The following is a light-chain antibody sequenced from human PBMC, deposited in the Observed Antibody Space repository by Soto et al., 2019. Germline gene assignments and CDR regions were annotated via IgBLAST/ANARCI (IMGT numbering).Light chain of an antibody. V-gene: IGLV2-11*01. Sequence: QSALTQPRSVSGSPGQSVTISCTGTNSDVGGYNFVSWYQRLPGKAPKLMISAVSQRPSGVPDRFSGSKSGNTASLTISGLQADDEADSFCCSYTASDIWVFGGGTKVTVL. CDR3: CSYTASDIWV. J-gene: IGLJ3*02. CDR2: AVS. CDR1: NSDVGGYNF.